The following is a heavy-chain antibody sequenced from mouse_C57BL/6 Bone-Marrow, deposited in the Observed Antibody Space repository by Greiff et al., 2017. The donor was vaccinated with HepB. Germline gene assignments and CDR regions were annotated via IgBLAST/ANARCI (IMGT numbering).Heavy chain of an antibody. CDR2: ISFNSDNYAT. CDR3: TAGRGFDY. Sequence: EVQLQESGGGLVQPGGSMKLSCVASGFTFSNYWMNWVRQSPEKGLEWVAQISFNSDNYATHYAESVKGRVTISIDDSKSSVYMHMNNLRAEDTGIYYCTAGRGFDYWGQGTTLTVSS. CDR1: GFTFSNYW. V-gene: IGHV6-3*01. J-gene: IGHJ2*01.